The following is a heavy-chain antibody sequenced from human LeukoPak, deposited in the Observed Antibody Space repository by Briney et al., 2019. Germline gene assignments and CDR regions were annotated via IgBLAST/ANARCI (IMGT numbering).Heavy chain of an antibody. D-gene: IGHD3-10*01. CDR3: AALWFGVKGWFDP. V-gene: IGHV4-38-2*02. Sequence: SETLSLTCSVGGYSITIGYYWGWIRQAPGKGLEWIGSVHHSGSTNYNPSLKSRVTISVDTSKNQFSLQLNSVTPEDTAVYYCAALWFGVKGWFDPWGQGTLVTVSS. CDR1: GYSITIGYY. CDR2: VHHSGST. J-gene: IGHJ5*02.